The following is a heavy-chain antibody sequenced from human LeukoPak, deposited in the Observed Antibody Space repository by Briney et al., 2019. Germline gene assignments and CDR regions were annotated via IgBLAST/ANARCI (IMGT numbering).Heavy chain of an antibody. D-gene: IGHD3-16*02. CDR3: ARGLYGIYDYVWGSYRLRYYFDY. CDR1: GGSFSGYY. V-gene: IGHV4-34*01. CDR2: INHSGST. Sequence: PSETLSLTCAVYGGSFSGYYWSWIRQPPGKGLEGIGEINHSGSTNYNPSLKRRVTISVDTSKNQFSLKLSSVTAADTAVYYCARGLYGIYDYVWGSYRLRYYFDYWGQGTLVTVSS. J-gene: IGHJ4*02.